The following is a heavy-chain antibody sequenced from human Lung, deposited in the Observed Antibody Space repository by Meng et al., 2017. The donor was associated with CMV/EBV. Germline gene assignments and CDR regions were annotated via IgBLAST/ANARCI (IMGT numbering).Heavy chain of an antibody. D-gene: IGHD3-10*01. Sequence: QVQLKESGAGLVRPSETLSRTCTVTGDSITNHNWWAWVRQPPGKGLEWIGEIPHRGSSAYNPSLKSRVSMSIDKSKNQFSLKLTSVTAADTAVYHCLRRSGGSVWGQGTLVTVSS. CDR2: IPHRGSS. V-gene: IGHV4-4*02. CDR3: LRRSGGSV. CDR1: GDSITNHNW. J-gene: IGHJ1*01.